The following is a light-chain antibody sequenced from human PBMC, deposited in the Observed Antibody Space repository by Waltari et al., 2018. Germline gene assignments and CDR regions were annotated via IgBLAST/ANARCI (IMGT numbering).Light chain of an antibody. CDR3: SSYMDSSTLEL. Sequence: QSALTQPASVSGSPGQSITISCTGTSSDIGGYNYVSWYQQAPGKAPKLMIYDVSNRPSGVSSRFSGSKSGNTASLTISGLQAEDEADYFCSSYMDSSTLELFGGGTSLTVL. CDR2: DVS. V-gene: IGLV2-14*03. J-gene: IGLJ2*01. CDR1: SSDIGGYNY.